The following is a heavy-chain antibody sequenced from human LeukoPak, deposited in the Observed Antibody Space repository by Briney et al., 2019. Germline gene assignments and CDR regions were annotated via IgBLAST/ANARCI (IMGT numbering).Heavy chain of an antibody. CDR2: IDPSDSYT. V-gene: IGHV5-10-1*01. D-gene: IGHD3-22*01. J-gene: IGHJ4*02. Sequence: PGESLRISCKGSGYSFTSYWISWVRQMPGKGLEWMGRIDPSDSYTNYSPSFQGHVTISADKSISTAYLQWSSLKASDTAMYYCARRAYYDSSGYYYYFDYWGQGTLVTVSS. CDR1: GYSFTSYW. CDR3: ARRAYYDSSGYYYYFDY.